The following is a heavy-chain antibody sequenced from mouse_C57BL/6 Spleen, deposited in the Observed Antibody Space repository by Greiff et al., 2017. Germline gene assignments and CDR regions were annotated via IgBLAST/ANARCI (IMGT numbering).Heavy chain of an antibody. CDR2: IWSGGST. CDR1: GFSLTSYG. CDR3: ARNGRITTVVARDWYFDV. Sequence: VQLQQSGPGLVQPSQSLSITCTVSGFSLTSYGVHWVRQSPGKGLEWLGVIWSGGSTDYNAAFISRLSISKDNSKSQVFFKMNSLQADDTAIYYWARNGRITTVVARDWYFDVWGTGTTVTVSS. J-gene: IGHJ1*03. D-gene: IGHD1-1*01. V-gene: IGHV2-2*01.